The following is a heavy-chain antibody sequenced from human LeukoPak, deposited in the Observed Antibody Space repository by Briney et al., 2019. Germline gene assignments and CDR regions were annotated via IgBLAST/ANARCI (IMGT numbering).Heavy chain of an antibody. CDR2: IYSGGST. D-gene: IGHD6-19*01. Sequence: PGGSLRLSCAASGFTVSSNYMSWVRQAPGKGLEWVSVIYSGGSTYYADSVKGRFTISRDNSKNTLYLQMNSLRAEDTAVYYCARADSSGWYPDWFDPWGQGTLVTVSS. J-gene: IGHJ5*02. CDR3: ARADSSGWYPDWFDP. CDR1: GFTVSSNY. V-gene: IGHV3-53*01.